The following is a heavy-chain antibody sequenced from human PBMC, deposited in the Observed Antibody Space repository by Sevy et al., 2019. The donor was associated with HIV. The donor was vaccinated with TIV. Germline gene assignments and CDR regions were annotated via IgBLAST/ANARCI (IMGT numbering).Heavy chain of an antibody. CDR2: VSYDGSKK. Sequence: GGSLRLSCAASGFSFSNFAIHWVRQAPGKGLEWVAVVSYDGSKKDYADSVKGRFTISRDNSRNTLYLQMDSLRTEDTAFDYCVRGGDTSSWYRSFDYWGQGVLVTVSS. CDR1: GFSFSNFA. D-gene: IGHD6-13*01. J-gene: IGHJ4*02. V-gene: IGHV3-30-3*01. CDR3: VRGGDTSSWYRSFDY.